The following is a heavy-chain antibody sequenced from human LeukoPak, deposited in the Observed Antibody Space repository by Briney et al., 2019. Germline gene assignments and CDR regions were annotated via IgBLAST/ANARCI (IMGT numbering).Heavy chain of an antibody. D-gene: IGHD6-25*01. J-gene: IGHJ6*02. CDR1: GFTFSSYG. CDR3: AKDYGSDYYGMDV. CDR2: ISYDGSNK. V-gene: IGHV3-30*18. Sequence: PGRSLRLSCAASGFTFSSYGMHWVRQAPGKGLEWVAVISYDGSNKYYADSVKGRFTISRDNSKNTLYLQMNSLRAEDTAVYYCAKDYGSDYYGMDVWGQGTTVTVSS.